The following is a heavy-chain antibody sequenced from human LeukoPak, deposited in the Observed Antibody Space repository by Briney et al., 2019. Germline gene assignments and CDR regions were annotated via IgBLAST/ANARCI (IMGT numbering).Heavy chain of an antibody. CDR2: ISADNGNT. D-gene: IGHD6-6*01. J-gene: IGHJ4*02. V-gene: IGHV1-18*01. CDR3: ARDLGVSSSSTLDY. Sequence: GSVKVSCKASGYTFTSYGISWVRQAPGQGLEWMGWISADNGNTNYAQKLQGRVTMTTDTSTSTAYMELRSLRSDDTAVYYCARDLGVSSSSTLDYWGQGTLVTVSS. CDR1: GYTFTSYG.